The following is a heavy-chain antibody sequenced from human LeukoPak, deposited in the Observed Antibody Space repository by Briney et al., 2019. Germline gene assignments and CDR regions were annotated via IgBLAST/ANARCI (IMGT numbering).Heavy chain of an antibody. J-gene: IGHJ4*02. Sequence: GGSLRLSCAASGFTFSYYWMHWVRQAPGKGLVWVSHINRDGSSTNYADSVKGRFTISRDNDKNTLYLQMNSLTAEDTAVYYYASAEEPYYYGSGSFGIPYWGQGTLVTVSS. CDR2: INRDGSST. CDR3: ASAEEPYYYGSGSFGIPY. CDR1: GFTFSYYW. D-gene: IGHD3-10*01. V-gene: IGHV3-74*01.